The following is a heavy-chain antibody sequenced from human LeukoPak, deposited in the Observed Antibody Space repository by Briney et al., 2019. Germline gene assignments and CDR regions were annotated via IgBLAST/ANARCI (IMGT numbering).Heavy chain of an antibody. J-gene: IGHJ4*02. CDR3: AKDELLVGASDSFDY. Sequence: GGSLRLSCAASGFTFDDYGMSWVRQAPGKGLEWVSGINWNGGSTGYADSVKGRFTISRDNSKNTLSLQMNSLRAEDTAVYYCAKDELLVGASDSFDYWGQGTLVTVSS. D-gene: IGHD1-26*01. V-gene: IGHV3-20*04. CDR1: GFTFDDYG. CDR2: INWNGGST.